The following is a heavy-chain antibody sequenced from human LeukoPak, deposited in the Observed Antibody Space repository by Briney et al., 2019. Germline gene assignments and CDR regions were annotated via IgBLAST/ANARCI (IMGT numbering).Heavy chain of an antibody. CDR3: ARVKSLIAAAGTFSPEVSNWFDP. Sequence: PSETLSLTCTVSGYSISSGYYWGWIRQPPGKGLEWIGSIYHSGSTYYDPSLKSRVTISVDTSKNQFSLKLSSVTAADTAVYYCARVKSLIAAAGTFSPEVSNWFDPWGQGTLVTVSS. D-gene: IGHD6-13*01. J-gene: IGHJ5*02. CDR2: IYHSGST. V-gene: IGHV4-38-2*02. CDR1: GYSISSGYY.